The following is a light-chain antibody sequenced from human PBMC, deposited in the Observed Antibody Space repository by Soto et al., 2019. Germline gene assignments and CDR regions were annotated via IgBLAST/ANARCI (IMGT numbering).Light chain of an antibody. CDR3: QHYNSYSEA. CDR1: QTSSSW. V-gene: IGKV1-5*03. J-gene: IGKJ1*01. Sequence: RRTQSPSTLSGSVGDRVTITCRASQTSSSWLAWYQHKPGKAPKLLIYKASTLKSGVPSRFSGSGSGTEFTLTISSLQPDDFATYYCQHYNSYSEAFGQGAKVDIK. CDR2: KAS.